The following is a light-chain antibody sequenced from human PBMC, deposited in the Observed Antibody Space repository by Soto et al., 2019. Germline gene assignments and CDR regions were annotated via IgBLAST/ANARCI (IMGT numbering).Light chain of an antibody. CDR3: MQSVQVPYT. Sequence: DIVMTQTPLSLSVTPGQPASISCKSSQSLLHSNAKTYFYWFVQKPGQPPQLLIYEVSNRFSGVPDRFSGSGSGTDFMLQISCVESEDVGVYYCMQSVQVPYTFGQGTKLEIK. CDR1: QSLLHSNAKTY. J-gene: IGKJ2*01. CDR2: EVS. V-gene: IGKV2D-29*01.